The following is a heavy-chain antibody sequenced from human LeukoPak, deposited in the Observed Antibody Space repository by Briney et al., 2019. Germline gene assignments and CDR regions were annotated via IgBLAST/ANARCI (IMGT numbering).Heavy chain of an antibody. CDR1: GGTFSSYA. J-gene: IGHJ4*02. V-gene: IGHV1-69*05. CDR3: ARDLVLRRYSYGGLDY. CDR2: IIPIFGTA. Sequence: ASVKVSCKASGGTFSSYAISWVRQAPGQGLEWMGGIIPIFGTANYAQKFQGRVTITTDESTSTAYMELSSLRSEDTAVYYCARDLVLRRYSYGGLDYWGKGTLVTVSS. D-gene: IGHD5-18*01.